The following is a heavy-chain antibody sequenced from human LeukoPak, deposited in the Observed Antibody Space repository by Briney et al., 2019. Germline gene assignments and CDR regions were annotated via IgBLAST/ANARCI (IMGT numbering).Heavy chain of an antibody. CDR3: ARGGSDTAMAHDY. CDR1: GFTFSNHW. CDR2: INRGGSRT. D-gene: IGHD5-18*01. V-gene: IGHV3-74*01. Sequence: GGSLRLSCAAPGFTFSNHWMHWVRQAPGKGLMWVSRINRGGSRTDYADSVKGRFTISRDDAKNTLYLQLNSLRAEDTAVYFCARGGSDTAMAHDYWGQGTLVTVSS. J-gene: IGHJ4*02.